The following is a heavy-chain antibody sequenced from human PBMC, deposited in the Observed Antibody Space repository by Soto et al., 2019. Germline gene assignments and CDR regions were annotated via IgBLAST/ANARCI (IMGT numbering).Heavy chain of an antibody. J-gene: IGHJ4*01. CDR3: ARHYYDSSGFYHLYYFDY. CDR2: IYYNGNT. Sequence: SETLSLTCTVSGDSISSSSYYWGWIRQPPGKGLEWIGRIYYNGNTYYNPSLKSRVTISVDTSKNQFSLKLSSVTAADTAVYYCARHYYDSSGFYHLYYFDYWGHGTLVTVS. D-gene: IGHD3-22*01. V-gene: IGHV4-39*01. CDR1: GDSISSSSYY.